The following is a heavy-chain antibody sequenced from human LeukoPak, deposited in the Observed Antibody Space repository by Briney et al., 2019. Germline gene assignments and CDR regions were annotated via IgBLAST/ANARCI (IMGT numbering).Heavy chain of an antibody. V-gene: IGHV4-59*08. D-gene: IGHD3-16*01. CDR1: GDSINYYY. Sequence: PSETLSLTCIVSGDSINYYYWSWIRQPPGKGLEWIGYIYYTGSTDYNPSLKSRVTMSVDTSKNHFSLKLSSVTAADTAVYYCARLGSYFDYWGQGTLVTVSS. CDR2: IYYTGST. J-gene: IGHJ4*02. CDR3: ARLGSYFDY.